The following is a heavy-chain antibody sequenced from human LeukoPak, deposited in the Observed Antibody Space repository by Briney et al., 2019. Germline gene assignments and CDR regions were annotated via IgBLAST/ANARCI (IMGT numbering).Heavy chain of an antibody. J-gene: IGHJ4*02. V-gene: IGHV3-48*02. CDR2: ISSSSDLM. Sequence: GGSLRLSCEASGFSLSISGMNWVRQAPGEGLEWVSYISSSSDLMSYVDSVKGRFTVSRDNAKNSLFLQMNSLRDEDTAVYYCARVLLGLYNLGDWGQGTLVSVSS. D-gene: IGHD3-16*01. CDR1: GFSLSISG. CDR3: ARVLLGLYNLGD.